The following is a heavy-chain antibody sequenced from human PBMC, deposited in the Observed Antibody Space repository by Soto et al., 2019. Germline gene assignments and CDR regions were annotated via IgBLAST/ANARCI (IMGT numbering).Heavy chain of an antibody. D-gene: IGHD2-2*01. CDR1: GFTFSDYY. Sequence: GGSLRLSCAASGFTFSDYYMSWIRQAPGKGLEWVSYISSSGSTIYYADSVKGRFTISRDNAKNSLYLQMNSLRAEDTAVYYCASSLGYCSSTSCPAPNYYNYMDVWGKGTTVTVSS. J-gene: IGHJ6*03. CDR3: ASSLGYCSSTSCPAPNYYNYMDV. CDR2: ISSSGSTI. V-gene: IGHV3-11*01.